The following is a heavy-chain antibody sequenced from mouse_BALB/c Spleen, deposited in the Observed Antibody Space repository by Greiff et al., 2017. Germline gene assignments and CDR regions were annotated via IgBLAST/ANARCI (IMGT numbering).Heavy chain of an antibody. CDR1: GYTFTSYW. D-gene: IGHD2-4*01. CDR3: ARLITYYAMDY. Sequence: VQLQQSGAELAKPGASVKMSCKASGYTFTSYWMHWVKQRPGQGLEWIGYINPSTGYTEYNQKFKDKATLTADKSSSTAYMQLSSLTSEDSAVYYCARLITYYAMDYWGQGTSVTVSS. V-gene: IGHV1-7*01. CDR2: INPSTGYT. J-gene: IGHJ4*01.